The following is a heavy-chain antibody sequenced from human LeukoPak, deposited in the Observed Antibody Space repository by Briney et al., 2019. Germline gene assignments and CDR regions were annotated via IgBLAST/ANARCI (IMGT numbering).Heavy chain of an antibody. D-gene: IGHD2/OR15-2a*01. CDR2: INHSGST. Sequence: PSETLSLTCAVYGGSFSGYYWSWIRQPPGKGLEWIGEINHSGSTNYNPSLKSRATISVDTSKNQFSLKLSSVTAADTAVYYCARVRGRFYFSAFDYWGQGTLVTVSS. CDR1: GGSFSGYY. CDR3: ARVRGRFYFSAFDY. J-gene: IGHJ4*02. V-gene: IGHV4-34*01.